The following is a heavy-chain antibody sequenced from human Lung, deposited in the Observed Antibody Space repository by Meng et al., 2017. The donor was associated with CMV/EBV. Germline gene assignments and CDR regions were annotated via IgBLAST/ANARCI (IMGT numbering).Heavy chain of an antibody. CDR2: INPNSGGT. D-gene: IGHD2-2*01. Sequence: ASVXVSXXASGYTFTGYYMHWVRQAPGQGLEWMGWINPNSGGTNYAQKFQGRVTMTRDTSISTAYMELSRLRSDDTAVYYCARNGYCSSTSCYRYGMDVWAKGPRSPSP. J-gene: IGHJ6*02. CDR3: ARNGYCSSTSCYRYGMDV. V-gene: IGHV1-2*02. CDR1: GYTFTGYY.